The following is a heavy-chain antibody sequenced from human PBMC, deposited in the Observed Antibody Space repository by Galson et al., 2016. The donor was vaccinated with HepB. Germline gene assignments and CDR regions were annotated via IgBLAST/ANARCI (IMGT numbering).Heavy chain of an antibody. CDR3: ARGINMLRGVLRPTKKYYGMDV. CDR2: IWSDGSDK. Sequence: SLRLSCAASGFSFSSFGMHWVRQAPGKGLEWVAVIWSDGSDKYYADSVKGRFTISRDKSKKTLSLQMNGLRAEDTAVYYCARGINMLRGVLRPTKKYYGMDVWGQGTTVTGS. J-gene: IGHJ6*02. D-gene: IGHD3-10*01. CDR1: GFSFSSFG. V-gene: IGHV3-33*01.